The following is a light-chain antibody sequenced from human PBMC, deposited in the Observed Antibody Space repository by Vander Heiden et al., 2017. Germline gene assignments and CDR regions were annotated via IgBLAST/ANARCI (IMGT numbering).Light chain of an antibody. Sequence: IVLTQSRATLSLSPGERATLPCSARQSVSSYLAWYQQKPGQAPRLFIYDASTRATGIHARCSGSGSGTDFTLTTSSLEHEDFAVYYCQQRTNWPPFTFGPGTKVDI. CDR1: QSVSSY. V-gene: IGKV3-11*01. CDR3: QQRTNWPPFT. CDR2: DAS. J-gene: IGKJ3*01.